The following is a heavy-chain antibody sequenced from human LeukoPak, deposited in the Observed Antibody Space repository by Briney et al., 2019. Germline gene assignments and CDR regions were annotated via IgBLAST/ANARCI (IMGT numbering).Heavy chain of an antibody. V-gene: IGHV4-61*02. D-gene: IGHD5-18*01. CDR3: ARRQYSYGPNYYYYYMDV. CDR2: IYTSGST. CDR1: GGSIRSGSYY. Sequence: SETLSLTCTVSGGSIRSGSYYWSWIRQPAGKGLEWIGRIYTSGSTNYNPSLKSRVTISVDTSKNQFSLKLSSVTAADTAVYYCARRQYSYGPNYYYYYMDVWGKGTTVTVSS. J-gene: IGHJ6*03.